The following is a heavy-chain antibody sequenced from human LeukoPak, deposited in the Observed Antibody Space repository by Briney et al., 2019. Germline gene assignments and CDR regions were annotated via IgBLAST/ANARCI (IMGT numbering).Heavy chain of an antibody. D-gene: IGHD6-13*01. V-gene: IGHV4-59*08. CDR1: GGSMDSYY. CDR3: ARTYSSSYDY. Sequence: PSETLSLTCTVSGGSMDSYYWSWIRQPPGKGLEWIGYIYYSGSTNYNPSLKSRVTISVDTSKNQFSLKLSSVTAADTAVYYCARTYSSSYDYWGQGTLVTVSS. CDR2: IYYSGST. J-gene: IGHJ4*02.